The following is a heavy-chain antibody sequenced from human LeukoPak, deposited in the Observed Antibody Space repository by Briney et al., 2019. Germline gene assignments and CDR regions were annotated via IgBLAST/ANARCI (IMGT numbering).Heavy chain of an antibody. CDR2: INHSGST. CDR3: AAYYYDSSGYYPGSFDY. V-gene: IGHV4-34*01. CDR1: GGSFSGYY. J-gene: IGHJ4*02. Sequence: SETLSLTCAVYGGSFSGYYWSWIRQPPGKGLEWIGEINHSGSTNYNPSLKSRVTISVDTSKNQLSLKLSSVTAADTAVYYCAAYYYDSSGYYPGSFDYWGQGTLVTVSS. D-gene: IGHD3-22*01.